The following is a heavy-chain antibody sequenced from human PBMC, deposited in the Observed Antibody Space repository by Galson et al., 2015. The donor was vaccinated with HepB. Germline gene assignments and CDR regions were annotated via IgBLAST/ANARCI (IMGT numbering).Heavy chain of an antibody. CDR1: GFTFSDAW. CDR2: IKSRTFGGTA. Sequence: SLRLSCAASGFTFSDAWMSWVRQAPGKGLEWVGRIKSRTFGGTADYGTPVKGRFTISRDDSKHTLSRLMNSLKTEDTAVYYCTTTVRPEDFVDYWGQGSLVTVSS. D-gene: IGHD1-14*01. V-gene: IGHV3-15*01. CDR3: TTTVRPEDFVDY. J-gene: IGHJ4*02.